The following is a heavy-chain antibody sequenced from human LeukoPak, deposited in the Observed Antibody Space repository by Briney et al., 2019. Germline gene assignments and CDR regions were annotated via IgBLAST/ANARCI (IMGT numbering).Heavy chain of an antibody. J-gene: IGHJ4*02. V-gene: IGHV3-21*01. CDR3: ARDAGIAVAPFDY. Sequence: KSGGSLRLSCAASGCTFSSYSMNWVRQAPGKGLEWVSSISSSSSYIYYADSVKGRFTIFRDNAKNSLYLQMNSLRAEDTAVYYCARDAGIAVAPFDYWGQGTLVTVSS. CDR1: GCTFSSYS. D-gene: IGHD6-19*01. CDR2: ISSSSSYI.